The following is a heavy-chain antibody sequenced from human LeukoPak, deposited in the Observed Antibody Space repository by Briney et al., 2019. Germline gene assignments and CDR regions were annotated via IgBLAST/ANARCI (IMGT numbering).Heavy chain of an antibody. V-gene: IGHV1-69*05. D-gene: IGHD5-24*01. Sequence: SVKVSCKASGGTFSSYAISRVRQAPRQGLEWMGGIIPIFGTANYAQKFQGRVTITTDESTSTAYMELSSLRSEDTAVYYCAIRSVEMATIPDYWGQGTLVTVSS. J-gene: IGHJ4*02. CDR2: IIPIFGTA. CDR1: GGTFSSYA. CDR3: AIRSVEMATIPDY.